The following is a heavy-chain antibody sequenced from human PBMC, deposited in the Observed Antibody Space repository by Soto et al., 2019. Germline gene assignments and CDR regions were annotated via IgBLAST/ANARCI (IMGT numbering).Heavy chain of an antibody. CDR1: GFTFSSYW. CDR2: INSDGSST. Sequence: PGGSLRLSCAASGFTFSSYWMHWVRQAPGKGLVWVSRINSDGSSTSYADSVKGRFTISRDNAKNTLYLQMNSLRAEDTAVYYCARGYAYPGFFDYWGQGTLVTVSS. V-gene: IGHV3-74*01. CDR3: ARGYAYPGFFDY. J-gene: IGHJ4*02. D-gene: IGHD1-1*01.